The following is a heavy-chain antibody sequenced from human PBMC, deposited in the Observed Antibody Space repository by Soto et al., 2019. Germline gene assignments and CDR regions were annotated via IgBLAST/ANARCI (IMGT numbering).Heavy chain of an antibody. J-gene: IGHJ2*01. CDR3: ARRLKSQHCSGGSCQGGYWYFDL. Sequence: SETLSLTCAVYGGSFSGYYWSWIRQPPGKGLEWIGEINHSGSTNYNPSLKSRVSISLDTSKNQFSLKLSSVTAADTAVYYCARRLKSQHCSGGSCQGGYWYFDLWGRGTLVTVSS. CDR1: GGSFSGYY. D-gene: IGHD2-15*01. CDR2: INHSGST. V-gene: IGHV4-34*01.